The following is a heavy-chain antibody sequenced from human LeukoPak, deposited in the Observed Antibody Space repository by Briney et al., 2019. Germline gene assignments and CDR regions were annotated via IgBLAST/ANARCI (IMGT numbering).Heavy chain of an antibody. CDR2: TYYRSKWYN. CDR3: ALLGFGEFYTLRGGAFDI. CDR1: GDSVSSNSAA. Sequence: SQTLSLTCAISGDSVSSNSAAWNWIRQSPSRGLEWLGRTYYRSKWYNDYAVSVKSRITINPDTSKNQFSLKLSSVTAADTAVYYCALLGFGEFYTLRGGAFDIWGQGTMVTVSS. D-gene: IGHD3-10*01. J-gene: IGHJ3*02. V-gene: IGHV6-1*01.